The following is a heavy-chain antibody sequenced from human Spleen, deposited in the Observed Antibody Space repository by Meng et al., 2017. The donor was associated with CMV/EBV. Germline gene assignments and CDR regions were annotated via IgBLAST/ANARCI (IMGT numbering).Heavy chain of an antibody. CDR1: FSDYT. J-gene: IGHJ6*02. CDR3: ARDLRHCTDISCYATLDV. V-gene: IGHV3-21*01. Sequence: FSDYTMTWVRQAPGKGLEWISIISDRSSSIYYADSMKGRLTISRDNAKKSLYLHMYSLRAEDTAVYYCARDLRHCTDISCYATLDVWGQGTTVTVSS. CDR2: ISDRSSSI. D-gene: IGHD2-2*01.